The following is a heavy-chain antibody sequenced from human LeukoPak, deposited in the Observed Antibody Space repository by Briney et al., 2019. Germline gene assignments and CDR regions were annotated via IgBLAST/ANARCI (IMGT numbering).Heavy chain of an antibody. CDR3: ARHKRGGGSGFDY. J-gene: IGHJ4*02. D-gene: IGHD6-19*01. V-gene: IGHV4-59*08. CDR1: GGSITSYH. Sequence: SETLSLTCTVSGGSITSYHWSWIRQPPGKGLEWIGYVSYTGSTNYNPSLKSRVTISVDTSKNQFSLKLSSVTAADTAVYYCARHKRGGGSGFDYWGQGTLVTVSS. CDR2: VSYTGST.